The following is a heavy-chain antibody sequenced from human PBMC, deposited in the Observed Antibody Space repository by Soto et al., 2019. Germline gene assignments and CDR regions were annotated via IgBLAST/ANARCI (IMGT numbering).Heavy chain of an antibody. V-gene: IGHV3-74*01. Sequence: HPGGSLRLSCAASGFTFSSYWMHWVRQAPGEGLVWVSRINIDGSSTNYADSVKGRFTISRDNAKNTVYLQMNSLRAEDTAMYYCARVIGSYDGTDVWGQGTTVTVSS. CDR2: INIDGSST. CDR1: GFTFSSYW. CDR3: ARVIGSYDGTDV. J-gene: IGHJ6*02.